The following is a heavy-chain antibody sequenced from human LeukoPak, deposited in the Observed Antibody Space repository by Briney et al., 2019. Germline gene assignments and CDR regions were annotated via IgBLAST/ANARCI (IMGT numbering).Heavy chain of an antibody. J-gene: IGHJ4*02. D-gene: IGHD3-10*01. CDR3: AKVEVSVVRGIIDFDY. CDR2: IRYDGSNK. Sequence: GGSLRLSCAASGFTFSSYGMHWVRQAPGKGLEWVAFIRYDGSNKYYADSVKGRFTISRDNSKNTLYLQMNSLRAEDTAVYYCAKVEVSVVRGIIDFDYWGQGTLVTVSS. CDR1: GFTFSSYG. V-gene: IGHV3-30*02.